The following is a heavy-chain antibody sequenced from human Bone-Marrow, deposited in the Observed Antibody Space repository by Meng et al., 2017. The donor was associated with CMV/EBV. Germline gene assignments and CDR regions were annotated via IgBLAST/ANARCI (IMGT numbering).Heavy chain of an antibody. CDR2: IYYSGST. D-gene: IGHD3-3*01. Sequence: SETLSLTCTVSGGSISSSSYYWGWIRQPPGKGLEWIGSIYYSGSTYYNPSLKSRVTISVDTSKNQFSLKLSSVTAADTAVYYCARGETVRAIFGVVITNNWFYPWGQGTLVTVSS. V-gene: IGHV4-39*07. J-gene: IGHJ5*02. CDR3: ARGETVRAIFGVVITNNWFYP. CDR1: GGSISSSSYY.